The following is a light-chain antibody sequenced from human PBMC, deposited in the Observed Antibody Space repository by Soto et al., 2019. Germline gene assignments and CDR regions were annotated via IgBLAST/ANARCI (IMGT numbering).Light chain of an antibody. J-gene: IGKJ4*01. CDR3: QQSYSTSALT. CDR2: AAS. Sequence: DILLTQSPFFLSSSXLXXVPITCRPSQGIGTYLAWYQHKAGKAPELLIYAASSLQTGVPSRFTGSGSGTDFTLTISSLQPEDFATYYCQQSYSTSALTFGGGTKVDIK. V-gene: IGKV1-39*01. CDR1: QGIGTY.